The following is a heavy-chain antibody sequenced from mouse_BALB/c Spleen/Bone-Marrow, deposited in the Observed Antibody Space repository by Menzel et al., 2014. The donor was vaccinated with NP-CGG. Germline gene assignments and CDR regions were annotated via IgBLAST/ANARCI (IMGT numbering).Heavy chain of an antibody. Sequence: DVKLVESGGGLVQPGGSRKLSCAAFGFTFSSFGMHWVRQAPEKGLEWVAYISSGSSTIYYADTVKGRFTISRDNPKNTLFLQMTSLRSEDTAMYHCASDYDYFDYWGQGTTLTVSS. CDR1: GFTFSSFG. CDR2: ISSGSSTI. V-gene: IGHV5-17*02. J-gene: IGHJ2*01. CDR3: ASDYDYFDY. D-gene: IGHD2-4*01.